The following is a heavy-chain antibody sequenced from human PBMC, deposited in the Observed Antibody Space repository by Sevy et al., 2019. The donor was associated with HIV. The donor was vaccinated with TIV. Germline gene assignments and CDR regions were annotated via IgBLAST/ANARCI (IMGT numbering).Heavy chain of an antibody. J-gene: IGHJ4*02. CDR3: ARGSHFDWSLDLDS. CDR1: GFTFSNYG. D-gene: IGHD3-9*01. V-gene: IGHV3-33*01. Sequence: GGSLRLSCAASGFTFSNYGMHWVRQAPGQGLEWVAVIWFDGSNEDYAASVKGRFTISRDNLKNTLYLQMNSPRAEDTAVYYCARGSHFDWSLDLDSWGQGILVTVSS. CDR2: IWFDGSNE.